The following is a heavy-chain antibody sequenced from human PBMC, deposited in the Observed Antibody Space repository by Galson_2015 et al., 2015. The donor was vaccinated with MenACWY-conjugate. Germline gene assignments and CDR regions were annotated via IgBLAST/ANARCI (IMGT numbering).Heavy chain of an antibody. CDR1: GYTFTTYG. V-gene: IGHV1-3*04. J-gene: IGHJ4*02. CDR2: INTGNGNT. Sequence: SVKVSCKASGYTFTTYGMHWVRQAPGQRLEWMGWINTGNGNTKYSENFQGRVTITRDTSASTAYMELSSLRSEDTAVYYCARGGRGYSYGLGYWGQGTLVTVSS. CDR3: ARGGRGYSYGLGY. D-gene: IGHD5-18*01.